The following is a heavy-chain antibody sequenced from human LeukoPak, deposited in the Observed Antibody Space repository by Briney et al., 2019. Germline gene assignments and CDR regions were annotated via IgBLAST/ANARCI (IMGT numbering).Heavy chain of an antibody. CDR2: IYPGDSDT. Sequence: GASLKISCKGSGYSFTSYWIGWVRQMPGKGLEWMGIIYPGDSDTRYSPSFQGQVTISADKSISTAYLQWSSLKASDTAMYYCARQAAAAAHYYYYYMDVWGKGTTVTVSS. CDR3: ARQAAAAAHYYYYYMDV. CDR1: GYSFTSYW. V-gene: IGHV5-51*01. D-gene: IGHD6-13*01. J-gene: IGHJ6*03.